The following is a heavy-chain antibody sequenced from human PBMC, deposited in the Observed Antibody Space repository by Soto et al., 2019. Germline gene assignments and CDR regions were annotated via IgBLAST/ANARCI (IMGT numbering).Heavy chain of an antibody. CDR1: GGSISSSSFH. V-gene: IGHV4-39*02. D-gene: IGHD5-12*01. J-gene: IGHJ6*02. CDR3: AREGVAPYYYYGMDV. CDR2: IYYSGST. Sequence: SETLPLTCAVSGGSISSSSFHWGWIRKPPGKGLEWIGSIYYSGSTYYSPSLKSRVTISVDTSKNQFSLKLSSVTAADTAVCYCAREGVAPYYYYGMDVWGQGTPVTVSS.